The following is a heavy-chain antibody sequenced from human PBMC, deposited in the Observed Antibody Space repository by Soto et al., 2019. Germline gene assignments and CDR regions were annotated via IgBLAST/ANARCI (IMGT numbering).Heavy chain of an antibody. CDR2: ISYDGSNK. CDR1: GFTFSSYG. Sequence: GSLRLSCAASGFTFSSYGMHWVRQAPGKGLEWVAVISYDGSNKYYADSVKGRFTISRDNSKNTLYLQMNSLRAEDTAVYYCAKETSPYGYTSLADYWGQGTLVTVSS. J-gene: IGHJ4*02. V-gene: IGHV3-30*18. CDR3: AKETSPYGYTSLADY. D-gene: IGHD3-16*02.